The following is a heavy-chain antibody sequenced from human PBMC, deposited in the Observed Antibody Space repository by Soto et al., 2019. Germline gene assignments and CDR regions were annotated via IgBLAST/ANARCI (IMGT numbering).Heavy chain of an antibody. CDR3: ARDGPSALYGSGSYYRFDY. V-gene: IGHV3-11*06. J-gene: IGHJ4*02. CDR1: GFSFSDYY. Sequence: GGSLRLSCEASGFSFSDYYMSWIRQAPGKGLEWVSYISSSSSYTNYADSVKGRFTISRDNAKNPLYLQMNSLRAEDAAVYYCARDGPSALYGSGSYYRFDYWGQGTLVTVSS. D-gene: IGHD3-10*01. CDR2: ISSSSSYT.